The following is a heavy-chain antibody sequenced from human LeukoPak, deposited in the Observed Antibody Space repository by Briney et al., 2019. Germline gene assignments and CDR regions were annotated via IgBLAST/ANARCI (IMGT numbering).Heavy chain of an antibody. V-gene: IGHV3-48*03. CDR2: ISSSGSII. Sequence: GGSLRLSCAASGFTFSSYEMNWVRQAPGKGLEWVSCISSSGSIIYYADSVKGRFTISRDNAKNSLYLQMNSLRVEDTAVYYCARAEDWYFDLWGRGTLVTVSS. CDR1: GFTFSSYE. CDR3: ARAEDWYFDL. J-gene: IGHJ2*01. D-gene: IGHD1-14*01.